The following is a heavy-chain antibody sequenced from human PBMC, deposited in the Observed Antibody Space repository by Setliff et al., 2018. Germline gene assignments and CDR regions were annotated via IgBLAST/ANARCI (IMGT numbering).Heavy chain of an antibody. Sequence: SETLSLTCTVSGVSIINSYYWSWIRQPAGKGLEWIGRISTSGNTNYNPSLKSRVTVSLDTSKNQFSLKLTSMTAADTAVYYCARDQWVRSPPLYFSYSMDVWGQGTTVTVSS. CDR1: GVSIINSYY. J-gene: IGHJ6*02. D-gene: IGHD5-12*01. V-gene: IGHV4-4*07. CDR3: ARDQWVRSPPLYFSYSMDV. CDR2: ISTSGNT.